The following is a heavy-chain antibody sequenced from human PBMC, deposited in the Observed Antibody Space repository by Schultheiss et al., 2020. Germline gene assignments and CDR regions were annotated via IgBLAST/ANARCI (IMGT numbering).Heavy chain of an antibody. D-gene: IGHD3-22*01. CDR2: INHSGST. CDR3: ARASPSGGYYYDSSGLGFDP. Sequence: SETLSLTCTVSGGSISSGGYYWSWIRQHPGKGLEWIGEINHSGSTNYNPSLKSRVTISVDTSKNQFSLKLSSVTAADTAVYYCARASPSGGYYYDSSGLGFDPWGQGTLVTVS. V-gene: IGHV4-61*08. CDR1: GGSISSGGYY. J-gene: IGHJ5*02.